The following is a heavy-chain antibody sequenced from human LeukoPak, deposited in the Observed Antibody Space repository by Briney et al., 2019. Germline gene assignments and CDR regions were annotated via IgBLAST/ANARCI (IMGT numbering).Heavy chain of an antibody. V-gene: IGHV1-69*04. Sequence: SVKVSCKASGGTFSSYAISWVRQAPGQGLEWMGRIIPILGIANYAQKFQGRVTITADKSTSTAYMELSSLRSEDTAVYYCAREGVWGSCYSTCWFDPWGQGTLVTVSS. CDR3: AREGVWGSCYSTCWFDP. J-gene: IGHJ5*02. D-gene: IGHD2-15*01. CDR2: IIPILGIA. CDR1: GGTFSSYA.